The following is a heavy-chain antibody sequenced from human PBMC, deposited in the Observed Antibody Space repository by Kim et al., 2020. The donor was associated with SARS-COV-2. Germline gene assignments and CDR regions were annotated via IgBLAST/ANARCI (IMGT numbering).Heavy chain of an antibody. CDR1: GFTFSSYS. CDR3: ARGRGLGGDYNWFDP. D-gene: IGHD2-21*02. Sequence: GGSLRLSCAASGFTFSSYSMNWVRQAPGKGLEWVSYISSSSTIYYADSVKGRFTISRDNAKNSLYLQMNSLRDEDTAVYYCARGRGLGGDYNWFDPWGQGTLVTVSS. V-gene: IGHV3-48*02. J-gene: IGHJ5*02. CDR2: ISSSSTI.